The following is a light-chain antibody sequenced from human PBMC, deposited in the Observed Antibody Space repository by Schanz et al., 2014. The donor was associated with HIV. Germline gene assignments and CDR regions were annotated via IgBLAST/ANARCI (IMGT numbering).Light chain of an antibody. CDR2: DVN. Sequence: QSALIQPASVSGSPGQSITISCTGTSSDIGAYNYVSWYQQHPGKAPKLMIYDVNIRPSGVSNRFSGSKSGNTASLTISGLQAEDEADYYCSSYTSTNPLVVFGGGTKVTVL. J-gene: IGLJ2*01. V-gene: IGLV2-14*03. CDR3: SSYTSTNPLVV. CDR1: SSDIGAYNY.